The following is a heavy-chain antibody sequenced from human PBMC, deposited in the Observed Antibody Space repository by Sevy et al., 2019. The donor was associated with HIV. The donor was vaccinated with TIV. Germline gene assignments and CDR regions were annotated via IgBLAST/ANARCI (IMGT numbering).Heavy chain of an antibody. CDR1: GFTFSTYS. CDR3: ARDVDTSRLYYGMDV. J-gene: IGHJ6*02. V-gene: IGHV3-21*01. D-gene: IGHD5-18*01. CDR2: ISSSHSYI. Sequence: GGSLRLSCAASGFTFSTYSMNWVRQAPGKGLEWVSSISSSHSYIDYADSVKGRFTISRDNAKNSLYLQMNSLRAEDTAVYYCARDVDTSRLYYGMDVWGQGTTVTVSS.